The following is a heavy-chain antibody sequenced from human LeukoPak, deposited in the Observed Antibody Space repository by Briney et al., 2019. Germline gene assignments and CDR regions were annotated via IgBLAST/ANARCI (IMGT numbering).Heavy chain of an antibody. Sequence: ASVKVSCKASGYTFTSYAMHWVRQAPGQRLEWMGWINAGNGNTKYSQEFQGRVTITRDTSASAVHMELSSLRSDDMAVYYCARVVRYSSGPLTDLLPYYFDYWGQGTLVTVSS. V-gene: IGHV1-3*03. CDR1: GYTFTSYA. CDR2: INAGNGNT. CDR3: ARVVRYSSGPLTDLLPYYFDY. J-gene: IGHJ4*02. D-gene: IGHD6-19*01.